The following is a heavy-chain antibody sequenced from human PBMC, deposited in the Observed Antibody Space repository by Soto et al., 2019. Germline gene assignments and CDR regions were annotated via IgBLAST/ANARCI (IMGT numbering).Heavy chain of an antibody. V-gene: IGHV1-18*01. Sequence: QVQLVQSGAEVKKPGASVKVSCKASGYTFTSYGISWVRQAPGQGLEWMGWISAYNGNTNYAQKLQGRVTMTTETSTSAAYMELRSLRSDDTAVYYCARDPHSYYDFWSGYLGTSDYWGQGTLVTVSS. J-gene: IGHJ4*02. D-gene: IGHD3-3*01. CDR3: ARDPHSYYDFWSGYLGTSDY. CDR2: ISAYNGNT. CDR1: GYTFTSYG.